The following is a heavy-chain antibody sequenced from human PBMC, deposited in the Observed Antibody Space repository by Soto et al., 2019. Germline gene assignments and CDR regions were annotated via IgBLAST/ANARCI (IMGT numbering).Heavy chain of an antibody. CDR2: IDYSGST. Sequence: SETLCLTCTVSGGSVTSNNYFWSWIRQPPGKGLEWIGYIDYSGSTKYNPSLDSRVTISKSQFSLRLSSVTAADTAVYYCARLLKRTTGWLYFDYWGQGTLVTVSS. V-gene: IGHV4-61*01. D-gene: IGHD6-19*01. CDR1: GGSVTSNNYF. J-gene: IGHJ4*02. CDR3: ARLLKRTTGWLYFDY.